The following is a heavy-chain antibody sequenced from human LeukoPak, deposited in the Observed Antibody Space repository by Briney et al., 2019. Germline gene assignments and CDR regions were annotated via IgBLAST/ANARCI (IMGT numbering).Heavy chain of an antibody. J-gene: IGHJ4*02. CDR3: AKGGHFNFDY. D-gene: IGHD5-12*01. CDR1: GLTFSNYW. CDR2: IKEDGNEK. V-gene: IGHV3-7*01. Sequence: GGSLRLSCAASGLTFSNYWMSWVRQAPGKGLEWVANIKEDGNEKYYVDSVKGRFSISRDNAKNSLYLQMNSLRTEDTAVYYCAKGGHFNFDYWGQGTLVTVSS.